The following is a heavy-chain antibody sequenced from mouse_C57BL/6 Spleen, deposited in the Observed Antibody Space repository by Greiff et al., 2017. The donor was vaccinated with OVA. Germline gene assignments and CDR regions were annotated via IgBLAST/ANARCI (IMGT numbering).Heavy chain of an antibody. D-gene: IGHD3-2*02. Sequence: QVQLQQSGAELVKPGASVKISCKASGYAFSSYWMNWVKQRPGKGLEWIGQIYPGDGDTNYNGKFKGKATLTADKSSSTAYMQLSSLTSEDSAVYFCARDGDSSGYPAYWGQGTLVTVSA. V-gene: IGHV1-80*01. CDR1: GYAFSSYW. CDR3: ARDGDSSGYPAY. J-gene: IGHJ3*01. CDR2: IYPGDGDT.